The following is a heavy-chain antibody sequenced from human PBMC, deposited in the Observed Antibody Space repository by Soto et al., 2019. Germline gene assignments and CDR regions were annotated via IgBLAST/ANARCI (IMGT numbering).Heavy chain of an antibody. CDR1: GGSLSSGGYY. CDR3: ARDDSGDYGIDY. D-gene: IGHD4-17*01. V-gene: IGHV4-31*03. CDR2: IYYSGTT. J-gene: IGHJ4*02. Sequence: LALTCTVSGGSLSSGGYYWSWIRQLPGKGLEWIGYIYYSGTTHYNPVLKSRLTISVDRSKTQFSLRLSSVTAADTAVYYCARDDSGDYGIDYWGQGTLVTVSS.